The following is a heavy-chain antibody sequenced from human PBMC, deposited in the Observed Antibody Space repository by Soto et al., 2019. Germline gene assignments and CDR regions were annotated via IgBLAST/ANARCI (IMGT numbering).Heavy chain of an antibody. V-gene: IGHV4-34*01. Sequence: LSRTCAVYGGSVKGYYWNWIRQPPGKGLEWIGEINHTGGTHYNPSLKSRVTMSVDTSKNQFSLRLSSVTAADTAIYYCATRITVFGLLIPPFDPWGQGTQVTAPQ. J-gene: IGHJ5*02. CDR3: ATRITVFGLLIPPFDP. D-gene: IGHD3-3*01. CDR2: INHTGGT. CDR1: GGSVKGYY.